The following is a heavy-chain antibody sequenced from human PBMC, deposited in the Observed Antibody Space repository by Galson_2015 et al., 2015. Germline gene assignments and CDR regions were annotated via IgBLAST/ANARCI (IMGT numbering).Heavy chain of an antibody. D-gene: IGHD3-10*01. V-gene: IGHV3-15*01. CDR1: GFTFSNAW. Sequence: SLRLSCAGSGFTFSNAWMNWVRQAPGKGLEWVGRIKSKSEGGTTDYTAPVKGRFTISRDDSKATVYLQMNSLKIEDIAVYFCASGDLVRGVGFDYWGQGTLVTVSS. CDR3: ASGDLVRGVGFDY. CDR2: IKSKSEGGTT. J-gene: IGHJ4*02.